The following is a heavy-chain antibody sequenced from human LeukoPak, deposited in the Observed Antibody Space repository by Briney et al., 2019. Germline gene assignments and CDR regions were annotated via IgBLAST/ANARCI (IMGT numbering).Heavy chain of an antibody. CDR1: GYSFSDFG. CDR3: ARDASSIWYGWFDP. D-gene: IGHD6-13*01. CDR2: INPNSGGT. J-gene: IGHJ5*02. Sequence: GASVKVSCETSGYSFSDFGMSWVRQAPGQGLEWMGWINPNSGGTNYAQKFQGRVTMTRDTSISTAYMELSRLRSDDTAVYYCARDASSIWYGWFDPWGQGTLVTVSS. V-gene: IGHV1-2*02.